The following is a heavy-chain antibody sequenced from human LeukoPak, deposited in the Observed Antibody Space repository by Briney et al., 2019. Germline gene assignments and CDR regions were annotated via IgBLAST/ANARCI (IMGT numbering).Heavy chain of an antibody. D-gene: IGHD1-26*01. CDR3: ARDPYSGSYGNYYYYFMDV. CDR1: GFTFSSYE. V-gene: IGHV3-21*05. Sequence: PGGSLRLSCAASGFTFSSYEMNWVRQAPGKGLEWVSYITSCSSYIFYADSVKGRFTISRDNAKNSLYLQMNSLRAEDTAVYYCARDPYSGSYGNYYYYFMDVWGKGTTVTISS. CDR2: ITSCSSYI. J-gene: IGHJ6*03.